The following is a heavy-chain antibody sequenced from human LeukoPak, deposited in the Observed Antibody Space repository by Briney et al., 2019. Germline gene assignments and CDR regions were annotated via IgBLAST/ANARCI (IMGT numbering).Heavy chain of an antibody. J-gene: IGHJ4*02. CDR2: INSDGSWT. CDR1: GNYW. D-gene: IGHD3-22*01. CDR3: AREWASYDRSGYYPFDH. V-gene: IGHV3-74*01. Sequence: PGGSLRLSCAASGNYWMHWVRQAPGKGLVWVSHINSDGSWTSYADSVKGRFTISKDNAKNTVYLQMNNLRAEDTAVYYCAREWASYDRSGYYPFDHWGQGTLVTVSS.